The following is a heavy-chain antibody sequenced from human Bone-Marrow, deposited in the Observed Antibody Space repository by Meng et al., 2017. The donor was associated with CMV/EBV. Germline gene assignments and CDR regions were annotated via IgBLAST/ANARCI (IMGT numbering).Heavy chain of an antibody. V-gene: IGHV1-69*05. J-gene: IGHJ5*02. D-gene: IGHD2-2*01. Sequence: SVKVSCTASGGTFSSYAISWVRQAPGQGLEWMGGIIPIFGTANYAQKFQGRVTITTDESTSTAYMELSSLRSEDTAVYYWAREFRVVPAALWADAQYNWFDPSGQGTLVTVSS. CDR3: AREFRVVPAALWADAQYNWFDP. CDR1: GGTFSSYA. CDR2: IIPIFGTA.